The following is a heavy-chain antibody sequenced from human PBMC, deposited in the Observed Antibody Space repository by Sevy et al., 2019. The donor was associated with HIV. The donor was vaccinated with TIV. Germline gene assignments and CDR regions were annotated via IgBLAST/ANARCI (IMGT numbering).Heavy chain of an antibody. Sequence: GGSLRLSCAASGFTFDDYAMHWVRQAPGKGLEWVAGIYWNSGSIGYADSVKGRFTISRDNAKNSLYLQMNSLRAEDTAFYYCAKDTSPPEYSDAFDIWGQGTMVTVSS. CDR1: GFTFDDYA. D-gene: IGHD2-15*01. J-gene: IGHJ3*02. CDR2: IYWNSGSI. CDR3: AKDTSPPEYSDAFDI. V-gene: IGHV3-9*01.